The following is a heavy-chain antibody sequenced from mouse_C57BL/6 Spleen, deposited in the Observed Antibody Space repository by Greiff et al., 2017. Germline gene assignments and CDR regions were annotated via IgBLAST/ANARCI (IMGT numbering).Heavy chain of an antibody. Sequence: VQLQQSGPELVKPGASVKISCKASGYSFTDYNMNWVKQSNGKSLEWIGVINPNYGTTSYNQKFKGKATLTVDQSSSTAYMQLNSLTSEDSAVYYCARSEDYGSSYVDYAVDDWGQGTSVTVSS. V-gene: IGHV1-39*01. CDR1: GYSFTDYN. CDR2: INPNYGTT. D-gene: IGHD1-1*01. J-gene: IGHJ4*01. CDR3: ARSEDYGSSYVDYAVDD.